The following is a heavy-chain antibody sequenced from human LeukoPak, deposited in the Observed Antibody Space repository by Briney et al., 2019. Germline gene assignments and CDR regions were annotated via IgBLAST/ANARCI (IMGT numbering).Heavy chain of an antibody. CDR1: GFTFSSYA. CDR3: AKEVEIVVVVAATQDYFDY. Sequence: GGSLRLSCAASGFTFSSYAMSWVRQAPGKGLEWVSAISGSGGSTYYADSVKGRFTISRDNSKSTLYLQMNSLRAEDTAVYYCAKEVEIVVVVAATQDYFDYWGQGTLVTVSS. J-gene: IGHJ4*02. V-gene: IGHV3-23*01. CDR2: ISGSGGST. D-gene: IGHD2-15*01.